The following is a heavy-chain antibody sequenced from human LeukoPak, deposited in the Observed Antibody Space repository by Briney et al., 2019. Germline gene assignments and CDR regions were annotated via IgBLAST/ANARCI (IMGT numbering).Heavy chain of an antibody. CDR3: ARDALLMVYGPNWFDP. Sequence: PSGTLSLTCTVSGGSISSSSYYWGWIRQPPGKGLEWIGSIYYSGSTYYNPSLKSRVTISVDTSKNQFSLKLSSVTAADTAVYYCARDALLMVYGPNWFDPWGQGTLVTVSS. V-gene: IGHV4-39*07. CDR2: IYYSGST. CDR1: GGSISSSSYY. J-gene: IGHJ5*02. D-gene: IGHD2-8*01.